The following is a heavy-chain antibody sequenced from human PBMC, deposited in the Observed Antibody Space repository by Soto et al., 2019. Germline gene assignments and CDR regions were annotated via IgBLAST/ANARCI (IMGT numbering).Heavy chain of an antibody. CDR2: IYYRST. V-gene: IGHV4-39*01. J-gene: IGHJ4*02. D-gene: IGHD3-9*01. Sequence: QLQLQESGPGLVKPSETLSLTCTVSGGSISSSSYYWGWIRQPPGKVLEWIGSIYYRSTYYNPSLKGRVTISVDTSKNQCSLKLSSVTAADTAVYYCARRVDILTGYYYFDYWGQGTLVTVSS. CDR3: ARRVDILTGYYYFDY. CDR1: GGSISSSSYY.